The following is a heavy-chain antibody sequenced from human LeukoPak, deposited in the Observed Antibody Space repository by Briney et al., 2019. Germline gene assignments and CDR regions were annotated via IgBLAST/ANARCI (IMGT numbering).Heavy chain of an antibody. V-gene: IGHV3-30*04. J-gene: IGHJ5*02. CDR1: GFTFSSYA. D-gene: IGHD5-18*01. Sequence: PGRSLRLSCAASGFTFSSYAMHWVRQAPGKGLEWVAVISYDGSNKYYADSVKGRFTISRDNSKNTLYLLMNSLRGEDTAVYYCARCRAYSYGLCGTNWFDPWGQGTLVTVSS. CDR3: ARCRAYSYGLCGTNWFDP. CDR2: ISYDGSNK.